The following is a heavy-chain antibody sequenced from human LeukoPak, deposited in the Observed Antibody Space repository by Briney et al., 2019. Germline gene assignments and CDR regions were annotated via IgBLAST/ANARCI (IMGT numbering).Heavy chain of an antibody. CDR1: GFSFSSYG. D-gene: IGHD2-21*01. J-gene: IGHJ4*02. CDR2: IKQDGSEK. Sequence: GGSLRLSCAASGFSFSSYGMHWVRQAPGKGLEWVANIKQDGSEKYYVNSVKGRFTISRDNSKNSFYLQMSSLRAEDTGVFYCARDVAYSAFDYWGQGTLVTVSS. CDR3: ARDVAYSAFDY. V-gene: IGHV3-7*01.